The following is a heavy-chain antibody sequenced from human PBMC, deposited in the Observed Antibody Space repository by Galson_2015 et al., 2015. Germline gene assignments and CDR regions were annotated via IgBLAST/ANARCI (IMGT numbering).Heavy chain of an antibody. Sequence: SLRLSCAASGFTFSSYAMHWVRQAPGKGLEWVAVISYDGSNKYYADSVKGRFTISRDNSKNALYLQMNSLRAEDTAVYYCARASRPIQLWLETLPLGMDYWGQGTLVTVSS. J-gene: IGHJ4*02. D-gene: IGHD5-18*01. V-gene: IGHV3-30-3*01. CDR2: ISYDGSNK. CDR1: GFTFSSYA. CDR3: ARASRPIQLWLETLPLGMDY.